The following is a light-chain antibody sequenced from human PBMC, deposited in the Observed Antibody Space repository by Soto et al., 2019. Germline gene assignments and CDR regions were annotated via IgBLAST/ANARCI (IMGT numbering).Light chain of an antibody. CDR3: QQYGSSPRT. Sequence: EIVMTQSPAALSVSPGERVTLSCRASQSISFNLAWYQQKPGQAPRLLIYIASTRAAGIPARFSGSGSGTDFTLTISRLEPEDFAVYYCQQYGSSPRTFGQGTKVDIK. J-gene: IGKJ1*01. CDR1: QSISFN. CDR2: IAS. V-gene: IGKV3-15*01.